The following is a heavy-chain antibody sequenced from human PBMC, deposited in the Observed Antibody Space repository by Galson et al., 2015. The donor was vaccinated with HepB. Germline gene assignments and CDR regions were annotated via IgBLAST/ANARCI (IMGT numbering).Heavy chain of an antibody. J-gene: IGHJ4*02. Sequence: QSGAEVKKPGESLKISCKGSGYTFISNWIGWVRQMPGKGLEWMGIIYPGDSDTRYSPSFQGQVTISADKSISTAYLQWSSLKASDTAMYYCARHSLNYYGSGSYYMDYWGQGTLVTVSS. CDR2: IYPGDSDT. CDR3: ARHSLNYYGSGSYYMDY. CDR1: GYTFISNW. D-gene: IGHD3-10*01. V-gene: IGHV5-51*01.